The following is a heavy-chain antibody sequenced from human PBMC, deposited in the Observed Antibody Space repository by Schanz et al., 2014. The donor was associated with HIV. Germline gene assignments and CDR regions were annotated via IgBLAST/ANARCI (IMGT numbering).Heavy chain of an antibody. CDR1: GFTFRTHG. Sequence: QVQLVESGGGVVQPGRSLRLSCAASGFTFRTHGMHWVRQGPGKGLEWVAFISYDGSNKYYADSVKGRFTISRDNSKNTLFLQMNSLRGEDTAVYYCARVANWDYYGMDVWGRGTTVTVSS. D-gene: IGHD3-16*01. J-gene: IGHJ6*02. CDR2: ISYDGSNK. CDR3: ARVANWDYYGMDV. V-gene: IGHV3-30*03.